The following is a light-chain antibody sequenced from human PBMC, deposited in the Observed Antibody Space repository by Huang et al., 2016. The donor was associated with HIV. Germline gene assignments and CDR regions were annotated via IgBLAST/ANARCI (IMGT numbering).Light chain of an antibody. CDR3: QQYNNWPPYT. CDR1: ESIGRN. CDR2: GAY. J-gene: IGKJ2*01. Sequence: EIVMTQSPVIVSVSPGERAALSCRASESIGRNLAWYQQRPGQAPRLLIYGAYTRATGIPARFSGSGSGTDFTLTITSLQSEDFAVYSCQQYNNWPPYTFGQGTRLEIK. V-gene: IGKV3-15*01.